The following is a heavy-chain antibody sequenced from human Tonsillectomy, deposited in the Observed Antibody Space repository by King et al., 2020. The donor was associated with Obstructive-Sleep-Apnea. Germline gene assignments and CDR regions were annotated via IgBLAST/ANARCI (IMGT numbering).Heavy chain of an antibody. CDR1: GGSISSGEYY. V-gene: IGHV4-30-4*01. CDR3: ARDSVYEDYYYYYGMDV. D-gene: IGHD5/OR15-5a*01. CDR2: VSYSGST. Sequence: VQLQESGPGLVKPSQTLSLTCTVSGGSISSGEYYWSWIRQPPGKGLEWIGYVSYSGSTNYNPSLKSRVTISVDTSKNQFSLKLSSVTAADTAVYYCARDSVYEDYYYYYGMDVWGQGTTVTVSS. J-gene: IGHJ6*02.